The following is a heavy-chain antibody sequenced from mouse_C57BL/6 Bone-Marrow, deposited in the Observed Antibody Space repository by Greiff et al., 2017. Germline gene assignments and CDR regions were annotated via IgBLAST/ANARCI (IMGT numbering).Heavy chain of an antibody. Sequence: QVHVKQSGAELVRPGTSVKVSCKASGYAFTNYLIEWVKQRPGQGLEWIGVINPGSGGTNYNEKFKGKATLTADKSSSTASMQLSSLTSEDSAVYCWARSKNWDSWFAYWGQGTLVTGSA. CDR2: INPGSGGT. D-gene: IGHD4-1*01. CDR3: ARSKNWDSWFAY. CDR1: GYAFTNYL. J-gene: IGHJ3*01. V-gene: IGHV1-54*01.